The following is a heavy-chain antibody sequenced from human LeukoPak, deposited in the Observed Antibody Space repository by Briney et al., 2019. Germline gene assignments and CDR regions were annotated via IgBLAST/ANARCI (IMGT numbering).Heavy chain of an antibody. J-gene: IGHJ4*02. Sequence: GGSLRLSCAASGFTFSSYWMSWVRQAPGKGLEWVANIKQDGSEKYYVDSVKGRFTISRDNSKNTLYLQMNSLRAEDTAVYYCAKGQQWPAEKLLPGGYWGQGTLVTVSS. CDR3: AKGQQWPAEKLLPGGY. V-gene: IGHV3-7*03. CDR2: IKQDGSEK. CDR1: GFTFSSYW. D-gene: IGHD6-19*01.